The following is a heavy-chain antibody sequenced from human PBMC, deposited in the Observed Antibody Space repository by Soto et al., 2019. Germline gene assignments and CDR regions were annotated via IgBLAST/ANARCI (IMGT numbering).Heavy chain of an antibody. CDR1: GGSISSGDYY. J-gene: IGHJ5*02. CDR3: ARAIAVTTPWFDP. CDR2: TDYSGST. V-gene: IGHV4-31*02. Sequence: LSLTCAVSGGSISSGDYYWSWIRQQPGKDLEWIGFTDYSGSTYYNPSLRSRVTISVDTSKNQFSLSLNSVTAADSAVYYCARAIAVTTPWFDPWGQGTLVTVSS. D-gene: IGHD4-17*01.